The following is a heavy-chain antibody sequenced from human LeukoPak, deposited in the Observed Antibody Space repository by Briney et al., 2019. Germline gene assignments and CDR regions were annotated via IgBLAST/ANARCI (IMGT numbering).Heavy chain of an antibody. CDR2: INPNSGGT. Sequence: GASVKVSCKASGYTFTGYYMHWVRHAPGQGLEWMGWINPNSGGTNYAQKFQGRVTMTRDTSISTAYMELSRLRSDDTAVYHCAIAGSYEVGLVDYWGQGTLVTVSS. V-gene: IGHV1-2*02. CDR1: GYTFTGYY. CDR3: AIAGSYEVGLVDY. J-gene: IGHJ4*02. D-gene: IGHD1-26*01.